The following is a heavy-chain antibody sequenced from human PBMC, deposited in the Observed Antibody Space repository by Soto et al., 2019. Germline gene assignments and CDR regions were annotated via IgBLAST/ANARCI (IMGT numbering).Heavy chain of an antibody. J-gene: IGHJ3*02. V-gene: IGHV4-34*01. CDR2: INHSGST. Sequence: SETLSLTCAVYGGSFSGYYWSWIRQPPGKGLEWIGEINHSGSTNYNPSLKSRVTISVDTSKNQFSLKLSSVTAADTAVYYCARDEYYYDSSGLRSDAFDIWGQGTMVTVSS. CDR1: GGSFSGYY. D-gene: IGHD3-22*01. CDR3: ARDEYYYDSSGLRSDAFDI.